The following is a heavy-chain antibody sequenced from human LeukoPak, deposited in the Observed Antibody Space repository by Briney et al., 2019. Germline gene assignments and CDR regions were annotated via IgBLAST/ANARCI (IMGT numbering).Heavy chain of an antibody. J-gene: IGHJ3*02. V-gene: IGHV3-21*01. CDR3: ARAPKNSSSWPFDAFDI. D-gene: IGHD6-13*01. CDR2: ISSSSNYI. Sequence: MNWVRQAPGKGLEWVSSISSSSNYIYYADSLKVRFTISRDNAANSLFLQMNSLRAEDTAVYYCARAPKNSSSWPFDAFDIWGQGTMVTVSS.